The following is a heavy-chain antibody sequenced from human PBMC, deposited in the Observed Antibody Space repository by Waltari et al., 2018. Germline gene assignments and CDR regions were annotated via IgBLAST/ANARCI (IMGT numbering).Heavy chain of an antibody. CDR3: ARDLDSSGYSVGYFQH. D-gene: IGHD3-22*01. J-gene: IGHJ1*01. V-gene: IGHV3-33*01. Sequence: QVQLVESGGGGVQPGRSRRLSCAAAGFTVSSSGMHWARKAPGKGPDGVAFIWYDGSNKYYADSVKGRFTISRDNSKNTLYLQMNSLRAEDTAVYYCARDLDSSGYSVGYFQHWGQGTLVTVSS. CDR2: IWYDGSNK. CDR1: GFTVSSSG.